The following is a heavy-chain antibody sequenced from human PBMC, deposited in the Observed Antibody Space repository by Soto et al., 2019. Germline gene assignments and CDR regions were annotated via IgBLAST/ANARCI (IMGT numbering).Heavy chain of an antibody. J-gene: IGHJ4*02. CDR3: ATRMCDSDTGPNFQYYFDS. CDR2: LDPSDSQT. CDR1: GYSFAGYW. Sequence: GESLKISCRGSGYSFAGYWITWVRQKPGKGLEWMGRLDPSDSQTYYSPSFRGHVTISATKSITTVFLQWSSLRGSDTAMYYFATRMCDSDTGPNFQYYFDSWGQGTPVTVSS. D-gene: IGHD2-21*02. V-gene: IGHV5-10-1*01.